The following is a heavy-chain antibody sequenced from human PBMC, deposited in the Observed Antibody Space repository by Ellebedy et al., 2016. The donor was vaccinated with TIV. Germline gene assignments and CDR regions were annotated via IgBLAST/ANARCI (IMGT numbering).Heavy chain of an antibody. V-gene: IGHV1-69*06. CDR1: GGTFSSYA. Sequence: SVKVSXXASGGTFSSYAISWVRQAPGQGLEWMGGIIPIFGTANYAQKFQGRVTITADKSTSTAYMELSSLRSEDTAVYYCARDRYYYDSSGYYLGMDVWGQGTTVTVSS. D-gene: IGHD3-22*01. J-gene: IGHJ6*02. CDR2: IIPIFGTA. CDR3: ARDRYYYDSSGYYLGMDV.